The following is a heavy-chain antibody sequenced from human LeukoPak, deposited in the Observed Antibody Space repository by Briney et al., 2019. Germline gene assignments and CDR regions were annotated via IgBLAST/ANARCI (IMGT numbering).Heavy chain of an antibody. CDR3: ASATVTYYYYGMDV. Sequence: GGSLRLSCAASGFTFSSYAVSWVRQAPGKGLEWVSAISGSGGSTYYADSVKGRFTISRHNSKNTLYLQMNSLRAEDTAVYYCASATVTYYYYGMDVWGQGTTVTVSS. CDR1: GFTFSSYA. D-gene: IGHD4-11*01. J-gene: IGHJ6*02. V-gene: IGHV3-23*01. CDR2: ISGSGGST.